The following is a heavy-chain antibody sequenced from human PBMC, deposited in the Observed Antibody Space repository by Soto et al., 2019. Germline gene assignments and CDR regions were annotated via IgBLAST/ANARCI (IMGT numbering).Heavy chain of an antibody. CDR1: GGSFSGYY. CDR2: INHSGST. V-gene: IGHV4-34*01. Sequence: SETLSLTCAVYGGSFSGYYWSWIRQPPGKVLEWIGEINHSGSTNYNPSLKSRVTISVDTSKNQFSLKLSSVTAADTAVYYCARGSGSSWYNWFDPWGQGTLVTVSS. D-gene: IGHD6-13*01. CDR3: ARGSGSSWYNWFDP. J-gene: IGHJ5*02.